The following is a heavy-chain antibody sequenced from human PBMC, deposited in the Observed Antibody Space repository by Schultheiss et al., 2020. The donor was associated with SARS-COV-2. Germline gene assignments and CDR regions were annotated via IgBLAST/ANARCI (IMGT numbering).Heavy chain of an antibody. CDR1: GFTFSSYA. CDR2: ISGSGGST. CDR3: AKGATDIVVVAAAIRSTYCYYYMDF. D-gene: IGHD2-2*02. V-gene: IGHV3-23*01. Sequence: GESLKISCAASGFTFSSYAMSWVRQAPGKGLEWVSAISGSGGSTYYADSVKGRFTISRDNTKNTLYLQMNSLRAEDTAVYYCAKGATDIVVVAAAIRSTYCYYYMDFWGKGTTVTVAS. J-gene: IGHJ6*03.